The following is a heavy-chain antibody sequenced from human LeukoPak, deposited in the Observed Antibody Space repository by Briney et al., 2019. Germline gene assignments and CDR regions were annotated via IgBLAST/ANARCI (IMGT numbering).Heavy chain of an antibody. Sequence: SETLSLTCTVSGGSISNYYWSWIRQPAGKGLEWIGRIYTSGSTNYNPSLKSRVTMSVDTSKNQFSLKLNSVTAADTAVYYCARVSLLYGGNSYDYWGQGTLVTVSS. D-gene: IGHD4-23*01. CDR1: GGSISNYY. J-gene: IGHJ4*02. CDR3: ARVSLLYGGNSYDY. CDR2: IYTSGST. V-gene: IGHV4-4*07.